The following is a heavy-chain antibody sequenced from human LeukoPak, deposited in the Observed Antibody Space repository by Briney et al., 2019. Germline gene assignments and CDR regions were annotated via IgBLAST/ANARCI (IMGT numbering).Heavy chain of an antibody. CDR2: RSYDGSNK. V-gene: IGHV3-30-3*01. CDR3: ARGFRGGGVGELLGY. J-gene: IGHJ4*02. D-gene: IGHD1-26*01. Sequence: PGGSLRLSCAASGFTFISYAMHWVRQAPGKGLEWVAVRSYDGSNKYYADSVKGRFTISRDNSKNTLYLQMNSLRAEDTAVYYCARGFRGGGVGELLGYWGQGALVTVS. CDR1: GFTFISYA.